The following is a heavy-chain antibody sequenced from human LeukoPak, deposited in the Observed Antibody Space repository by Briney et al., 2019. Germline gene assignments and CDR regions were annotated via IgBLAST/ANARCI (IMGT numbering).Heavy chain of an antibody. D-gene: IGHD2-2*01. CDR3: ARGTVPAALVWFDP. V-gene: IGHV1-2*04. CDR1: GYTFTGYY. Sequence: ASVKVSCKASGYTFTGYYMHWVRQAPGQGLEWMGWINPNSGGTNYAQKFQGWVTMTRDTSISTAYMELSRLRSDDTAVYYCARGTVPAALVWFDPSGQGTLVTVSS. CDR2: INPNSGGT. J-gene: IGHJ5*02.